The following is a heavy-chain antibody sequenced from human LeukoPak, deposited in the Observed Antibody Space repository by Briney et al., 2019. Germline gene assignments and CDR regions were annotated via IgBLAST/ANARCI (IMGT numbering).Heavy chain of an antibody. D-gene: IGHD1-26*01. CDR2: IYTSGST. J-gene: IGHJ6*03. CDR3: ASAPVGATFGYYYYMDV. Sequence: PSETLSLTCTVSGGSISSYYWSWIRQPAGKGLEWIGRIYTSGSTNYNPSLKSRVTMSVDTSKKQFSLKLSSVTAADTAVYYCASAPVGATFGYYYYMDVWGKGTTVTVSS. V-gene: IGHV4-4*07. CDR1: GGSISSYY.